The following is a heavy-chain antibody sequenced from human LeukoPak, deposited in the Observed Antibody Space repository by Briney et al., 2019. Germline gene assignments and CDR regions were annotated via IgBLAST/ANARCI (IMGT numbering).Heavy chain of an antibody. J-gene: IGHJ4*02. CDR2: IYYSGST. CDR1: GGSISSYY. D-gene: IGHD3-22*01. CDR3: ARDLRYYYDSSGYYPFGY. V-gene: IGHV4-59*01. Sequence: SETLSLTCTVSGGSISSYYWSWIRQPPGKGLEWIGYIYYSGSTNYNPSLKSRVTISVDTSKNQFSLKLSSVTAADTAVYYCARDLRYYYDSSGYYPFGYWGQGTLVTVSS.